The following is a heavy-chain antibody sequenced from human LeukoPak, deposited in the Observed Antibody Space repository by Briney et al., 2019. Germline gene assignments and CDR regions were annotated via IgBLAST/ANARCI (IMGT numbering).Heavy chain of an antibody. V-gene: IGHV3-11*01. Sequence: GGSLRLSCAASGFTFNDFYMNWIRQAPGKGLEWISYISSSDSTIYYADSVKGRFTISRDNAKNSLYLQMNSLRAEDTAVYYCARCRPGSTSWYGPHPIDYWGQGTLVTVSS. CDR3: ARCRPGSTSWYGPHPIDY. CDR1: GFTFNDFY. J-gene: IGHJ4*02. D-gene: IGHD6-13*01. CDR2: ISSSDSTI.